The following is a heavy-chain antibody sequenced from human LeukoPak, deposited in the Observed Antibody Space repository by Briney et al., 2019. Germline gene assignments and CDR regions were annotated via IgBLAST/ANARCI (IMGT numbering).Heavy chain of an antibody. J-gene: IGHJ4*02. D-gene: IGHD3-22*01. V-gene: IGHV4-59*11. CDR2: IYYSGST. Sequence: SETLSLTCTVSGGSISSHFWSWVRQPPGKGLEWIGYIYYSGSTNYNPSLKSRVTISVDTSRNQFSLKLSSVTAADTAVYYCARERGYYGYYFDYWGQGTLVTVSS. CDR1: GGSISSHF. CDR3: ARERGYYGYYFDY.